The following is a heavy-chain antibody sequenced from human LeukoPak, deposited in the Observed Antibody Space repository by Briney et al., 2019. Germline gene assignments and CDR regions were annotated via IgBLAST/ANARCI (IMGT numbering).Heavy chain of an antibody. CDR1: GGSVSSGSYY. CDR2: INHSGST. Sequence: PSETLSLTCTVSGGSVSSGSYYWSWIRQPPGKGLEWIGEINHSGSTNYNPSLKSRVTISVDTSKNQFSLKLSSVTAADTAVYYCASLAATNPSDYWGQGTLVTVSS. D-gene: IGHD1-1*01. J-gene: IGHJ4*02. V-gene: IGHV4-39*07. CDR3: ASLAATNPSDY.